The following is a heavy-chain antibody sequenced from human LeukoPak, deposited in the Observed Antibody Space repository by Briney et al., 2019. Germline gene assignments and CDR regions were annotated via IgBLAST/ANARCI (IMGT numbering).Heavy chain of an antibody. J-gene: IGHJ4*02. D-gene: IGHD3-22*01. CDR2: IYYSGST. CDR3: ARHERNYDSSGYYLATLYFDY. Sequence: SETLSLTCTVSGGSISSSSYYWGWIRQPPGKGLEWIGSIYYSGSTYYNPSLKSRVTISVDTSKNQFSLKLSSVTAADTAVYYCARHERNYDSSGYYLATLYFDYWGQGTLVTVSS. V-gene: IGHV4-39*01. CDR1: GGSISSSSYY.